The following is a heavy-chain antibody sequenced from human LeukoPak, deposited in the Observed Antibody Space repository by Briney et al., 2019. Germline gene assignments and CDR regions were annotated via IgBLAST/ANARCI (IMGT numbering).Heavy chain of an antibody. Sequence: ASVTVSCKASGYTFTGYYIHWVRQAPGQGLEWMGWIIPNSGATNYLHKFHGRVTMTSDTSISTAYMELSSLRSDDSAFYYCARASYSIPLDYWGQGTLVTVSS. V-gene: IGHV1-2*02. CDR3: ARASYSIPLDY. CDR1: GYTFTGYY. CDR2: IIPNSGAT. J-gene: IGHJ4*02. D-gene: IGHD6-13*01.